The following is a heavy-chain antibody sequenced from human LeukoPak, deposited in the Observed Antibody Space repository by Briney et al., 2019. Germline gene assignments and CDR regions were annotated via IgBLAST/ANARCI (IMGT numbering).Heavy chain of an antibody. J-gene: IGHJ4*02. CDR2: INSGNDDT. V-gene: IGHV1-3*03. CDR1: AYTFTSYY. D-gene: IGHD5-24*01. Sequence: EASVKVSCEASAYTFTSYYMHWVRQIPGQRLEWMRSINSGNDDTDFSEAFQGRLTIARDTSANTVYMELSSLTSEDTAVYYCAAQGWATINPYDYWGQGTLVTVSS. CDR3: AAQGWATINPYDY.